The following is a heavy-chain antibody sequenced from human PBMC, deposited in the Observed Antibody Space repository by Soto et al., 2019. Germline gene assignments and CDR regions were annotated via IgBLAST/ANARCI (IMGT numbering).Heavy chain of an antibody. Sequence: EVHLLESGGGLAQPGWSLRLSCAASGSLFNTFAMNWVRQAPGKGLVWVSTISIGGHDTFYAGSVKGRFTVSRDNSKSPPYLLTNRLRAEDTAVYYCARRPSSAVGKHNYFDPWGQGALVTVSS. D-gene: IGHD6-13*01. CDR2: ISIGGHDT. V-gene: IGHV3-23*01. CDR3: ARRPSSAVGKHNYFDP. CDR1: GSLFNTFA. J-gene: IGHJ5*02.